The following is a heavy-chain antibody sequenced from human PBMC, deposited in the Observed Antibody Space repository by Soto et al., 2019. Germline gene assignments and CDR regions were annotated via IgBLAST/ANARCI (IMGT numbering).Heavy chain of an antibody. CDR2: IIPIFGTT. J-gene: IGHJ5*02. CDR3: AKDGGRDGYFGNWFDP. V-gene: IGHV1-69*12. CDR1: GGTFSNYD. D-gene: IGHD5-12*01. Sequence: QVQLVQSGAEVKKPGSSVKVSCKASGGTFSNYDITWVRQAPGQGLEWMGGIIPIFGTTNYAQKFQGRVTITADESTTTAYMELSSLRSEDTAVYYCAKDGGRDGYFGNWFDPWGQGTLVTVSS.